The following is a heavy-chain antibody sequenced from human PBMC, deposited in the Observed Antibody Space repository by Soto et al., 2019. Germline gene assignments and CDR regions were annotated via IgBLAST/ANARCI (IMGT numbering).Heavy chain of an antibody. CDR2: IYYSGST. D-gene: IGHD3-16*01. Sequence: SETLSLTCTVSGGSISDFYWSWIRQPPGKGLEWIGYIYYSGSTNYNPSLKSRVTISVDTAKNQFSLKLSSVTAADTAVYYCARGRTWGHFDYWGQGTLVTVSS. J-gene: IGHJ4*02. V-gene: IGHV4-59*08. CDR1: GGSISDFY. CDR3: ARGRTWGHFDY.